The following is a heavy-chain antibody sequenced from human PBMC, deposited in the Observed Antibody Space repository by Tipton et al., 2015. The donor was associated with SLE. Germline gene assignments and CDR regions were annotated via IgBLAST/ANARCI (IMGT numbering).Heavy chain of an antibody. D-gene: IGHD3-3*01. CDR1: GYSISSGYY. CDR2: IHHSGST. Sequence: TLSLTCSVSGYSISSGYYWGWIRQPPGKGLEWIGIIHHSGSTYFNPSLKSRVTMSVETSKNQLSLNLTSVTAADTAVYYCARPYYDYWNPSSDWDFDLWGRGTLVTVSS. CDR3: ARPYYDYWNPSSDWDFDL. J-gene: IGHJ2*01. V-gene: IGHV4-38-2*02.